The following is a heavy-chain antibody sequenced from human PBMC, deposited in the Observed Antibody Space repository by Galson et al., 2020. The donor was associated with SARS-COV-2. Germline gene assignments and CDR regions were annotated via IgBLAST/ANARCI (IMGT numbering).Heavy chain of an antibody. D-gene: IGHD1-26*01. J-gene: IGHJ5*01. CDR2: IQYSGNT. V-gene: IGHV4-4*02. CDR3: SRGGAGIFVGLLDS. Sequence: ASATLSLTCIVSGGSITSSNWWTWVRRSPGKGLEWIGEIQYSGNTNYNPSLKSRVTMSVDKSKNLFSLNLKSVTAADTAVYHCSRGGAGIFVGLLDSWGQGTLVTVSS. CDR1: GGSITSSNW.